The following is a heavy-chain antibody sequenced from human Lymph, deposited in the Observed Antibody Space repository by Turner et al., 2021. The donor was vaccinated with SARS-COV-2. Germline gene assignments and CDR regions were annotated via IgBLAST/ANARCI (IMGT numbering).Heavy chain of an antibody. Sequence: QVQLVQSGAEVKKPGASVKVSCMASGYTFTRYDINWVRQATGQGLECMGWMDPNSGNTGYAQKFQGRVTMTRNTSISTAYMELSSLRSEDTAVYYCARAAQLTVWFDPWGQGTLVTVSS. CDR2: MDPNSGNT. CDR1: GYTFTRYD. CDR3: ARAAQLTVWFDP. J-gene: IGHJ5*02. D-gene: IGHD3-9*01. V-gene: IGHV1-8*01.